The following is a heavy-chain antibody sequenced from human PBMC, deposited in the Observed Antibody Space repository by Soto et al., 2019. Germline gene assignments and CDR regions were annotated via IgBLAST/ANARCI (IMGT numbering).Heavy chain of an antibody. Sequence: QVQLVQSGDEMRKPGASVKVSCQASGYTFSNYGITWVRQAPGQGLEWMGWISAHNGNSKYAQSLQGRLTLITDTSTSTAYMELRSLRSDDTAVYYCVRDWYFYGSGSPNHMDVWGKGTTVSVSS. J-gene: IGHJ6*03. V-gene: IGHV1-18*01. CDR2: ISAHNGNS. CDR1: GYTFSNYG. CDR3: VRDWYFYGSGSPNHMDV. D-gene: IGHD3-10*01.